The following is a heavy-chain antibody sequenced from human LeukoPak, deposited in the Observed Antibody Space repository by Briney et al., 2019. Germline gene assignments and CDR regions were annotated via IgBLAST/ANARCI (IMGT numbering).Heavy chain of an antibody. V-gene: IGHV1-18*04. D-gene: IGHD6-19*01. CDR3: AREVSSGWYLNDY. J-gene: IGHJ4*02. CDR2: ISAYNGNT. CDR1: GYTFTGYY. Sequence: ASVKVSCKASGYTFTGYYMHWVRQAPGQGLEWMGWISAYNGNTNYAQKLQGRVTMTTDTSTSTAYMELRSLRSDDTAVYCCAREVSSGWYLNDYWGQGTLVTVSS.